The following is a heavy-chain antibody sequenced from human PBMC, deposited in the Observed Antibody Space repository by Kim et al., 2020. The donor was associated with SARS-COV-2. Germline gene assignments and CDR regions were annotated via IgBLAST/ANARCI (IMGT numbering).Heavy chain of an antibody. Sequence: GGSLRLSCVASGFTVSGSAIHWVRQASGKGLEWVGRIRSKFNGYATAFAESVKGRFTISRDDSKNAAYLQMDSLKTEDTAVYYCSRHTDYGDYAGYWGQG. D-gene: IGHD4-17*01. V-gene: IGHV3-73*01. J-gene: IGHJ4*02. CDR2: IRSKFNGYAT. CDR3: SRHTDYGDYAGY. CDR1: GFTVSGSA.